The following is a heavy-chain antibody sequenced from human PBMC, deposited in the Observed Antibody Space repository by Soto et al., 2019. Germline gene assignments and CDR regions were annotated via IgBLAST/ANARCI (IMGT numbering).Heavy chain of an antibody. CDR2: IWYDGSNK. CDR3: ARAGGQYYYGSGSYYY. Sequence: GGSLRLSCAASGFTFSSYGMHWVRQAPGKGLEWVAVIWYDGSNKYYADSVKGRFTISRDNSKNTLYLQMNSLRAEDTAVYYCARAGGQYYYGSGSYYYWGQGTLVTVSS. J-gene: IGHJ4*02. D-gene: IGHD3-10*01. CDR1: GFTFSSYG. V-gene: IGHV3-33*01.